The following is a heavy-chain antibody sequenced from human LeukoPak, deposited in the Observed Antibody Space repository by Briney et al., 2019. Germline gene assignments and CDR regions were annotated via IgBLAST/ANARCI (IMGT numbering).Heavy chain of an antibody. Sequence: ASVKVSCKASGYIFTNYYIHWVRQAPGQGLEWMGIINPSGGSTSYAQKFQGRVTMTRDTSTSTVYMELSSLRSEDTAVYYCARGPTRATIFGVALYTGYYYYGMDVWGQGTTVTVSS. CDR3: ARGPTRATIFGVALYTGYYYYGMDV. V-gene: IGHV1-46*01. CDR1: GYIFTNYY. D-gene: IGHD3-3*01. CDR2: INPSGGST. J-gene: IGHJ6*02.